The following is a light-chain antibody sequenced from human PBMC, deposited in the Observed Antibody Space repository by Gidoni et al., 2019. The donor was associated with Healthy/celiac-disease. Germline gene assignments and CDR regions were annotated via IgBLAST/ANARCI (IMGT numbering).Light chain of an antibody. V-gene: IGKV1-39*01. CDR1: QRISSY. Sequence: DIQLTQSPSSLSASVGDRVTITCRESQRISSYLDWYQQQTGKAPNLLIYYASSLQSWVPSRFSGSGSGTDYTITISSLQPEDFATYYCQQRYSTHALTFGGGTKVEIK. J-gene: IGKJ4*01. CDR2: YAS. CDR3: QQRYSTHALT.